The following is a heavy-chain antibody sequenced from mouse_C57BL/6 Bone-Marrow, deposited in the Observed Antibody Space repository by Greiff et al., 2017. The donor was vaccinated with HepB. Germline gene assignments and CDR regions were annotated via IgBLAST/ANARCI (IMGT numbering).Heavy chain of an antibody. J-gene: IGHJ1*03. CDR2: IHPNSGST. CDR1: GYTFTSYW. D-gene: IGHD2-10*01. Sequence: QVQLQQPWAELVKPGASVKLSCKASGYTFTSYWMHWVKQRPGQGLEWIGMIHPNSGSTNYNEKFKSKATLTVDKSSSTAYMQLSSLTSEDSAVYYCARPLLGWYFDVWGTGTTVTVSS. CDR3: ARPLLGWYFDV. V-gene: IGHV1-64*01.